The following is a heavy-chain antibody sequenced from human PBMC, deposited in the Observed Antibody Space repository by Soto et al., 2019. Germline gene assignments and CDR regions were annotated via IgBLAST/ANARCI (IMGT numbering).Heavy chain of an antibody. CDR3: ARGLYYDILTGYSDYYYYGMDV. CDR2: IWYDGSNK. Sequence: GSLRLSCAASGFTFSSYGMHWVRQAPGKGLEWVAVIWYDGSNKYYADSVKGRFTISRDNSKNTLYLQMNSLRAEDTAVYYCARGLYYDILTGYSDYYYYGMDVWGQGTTVTVSS. V-gene: IGHV3-33*01. J-gene: IGHJ6*02. D-gene: IGHD3-9*01. CDR1: GFTFSSYG.